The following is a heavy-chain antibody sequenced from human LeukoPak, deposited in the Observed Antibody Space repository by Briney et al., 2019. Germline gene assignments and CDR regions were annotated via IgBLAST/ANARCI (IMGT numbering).Heavy chain of an antibody. CDR2: IIPILGIA. CDR3: ASGRVVVAAYYFDY. D-gene: IGHD2-15*01. Sequence: SVKVSCKASGGTFSSYAISWVRQAPGQGLEWMGRIIPILGIANYAQKFQGRVTITADKSTSTAYMELGSLRSEDTAVYYCASGRVVVAAYYFDYWGQGTLVTVSS. V-gene: IGHV1-69*04. CDR1: GGTFSSYA. J-gene: IGHJ4*02.